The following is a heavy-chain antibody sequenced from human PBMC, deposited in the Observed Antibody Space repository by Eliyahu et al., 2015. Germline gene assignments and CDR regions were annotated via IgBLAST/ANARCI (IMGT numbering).Heavy chain of an antibody. V-gene: IGHV3-30*18. CDR1: XFXXXRXC. J-gene: IGHJ3*02. CDR3: ANSIRVGHGDFNAFDI. D-gene: IGHD4-17*01. CDR2: ISYDETNK. Sequence: VQLVEXGGGVVQPGRSLRXSCXASXFXXXRXCMHWVRQAPGKGLEWVAFISYDETNKYYAESVKGRFIIARDNSKKMLYLQMNSLRPEDTAVYYCANSIRVGHGDFNAFDIWGQGTMVTVSS.